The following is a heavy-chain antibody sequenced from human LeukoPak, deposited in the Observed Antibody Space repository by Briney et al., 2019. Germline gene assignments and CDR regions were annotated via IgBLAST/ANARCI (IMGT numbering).Heavy chain of an antibody. D-gene: IGHD3-10*01. J-gene: IGHJ6*02. CDR2: ISITNGHT. Sequence: ASVKVSCKASGYTFTNYGISWVRQAPGQGLEWMAWISITNGHTEYAQRFQGRLTMTTDTSTTTAYTELRSLKFDDTAVYYCARDRITMVRGVAYYYYGMDVWGQGTTVTVSS. V-gene: IGHV1-18*01. CDR3: ARDRITMVRGVAYYYYGMDV. CDR1: GYTFTNYG.